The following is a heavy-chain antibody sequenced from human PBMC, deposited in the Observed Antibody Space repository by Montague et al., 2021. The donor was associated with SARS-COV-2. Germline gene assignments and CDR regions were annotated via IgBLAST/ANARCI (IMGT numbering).Heavy chain of an antibody. Sequence: SETLSLTCSVSGGSINNNYWGWVRQSPGKGLEWIGYIYYSGSVTTSYNPSLKSRVSISVGTSENQFSLKLTSVTAADTAVYYCARRGGGEVFARFMYWYFDVWSRGSLVTVSS. CDR2: IYYSGSVTT. CDR1: GGSINNNY. V-gene: IGHV4-59*13. CDR3: ARRGGGEVFARFMYWYFDV. J-gene: IGHJ2*01. D-gene: IGHD2-21*01.